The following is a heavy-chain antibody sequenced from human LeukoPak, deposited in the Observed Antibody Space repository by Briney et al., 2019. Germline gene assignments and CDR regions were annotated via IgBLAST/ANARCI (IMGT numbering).Heavy chain of an antibody. V-gene: IGHV3-30-3*01. D-gene: IGHD1-26*01. Sequence: PGVSLSLSCAAYGFTFSSYDMHRLRQAQGQGLEGVAVISYDGSKKYYADSVKGRFTFSRDNTKNTLYLQMNSLRAEDTDVYYCARDLSGSTISYYSYGMDVWGQGTTVTVSS. CDR1: GFTFSSYD. CDR3: ARDLSGSTISYYSYGMDV. J-gene: IGHJ6*02. CDR2: ISYDGSKK.